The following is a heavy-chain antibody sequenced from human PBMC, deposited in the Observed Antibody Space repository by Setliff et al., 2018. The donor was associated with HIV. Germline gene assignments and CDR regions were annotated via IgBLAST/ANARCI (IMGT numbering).Heavy chain of an antibody. Sequence: NPSETLSLTCAVYGGSFSGYYWSWIRQPPGKGLEWIGWIYDSGATKYNPSLKSRATISLETSKMQFSLKLNSVSAADTAIYYCGRHGNIVVEVPAQARAFDIWGQGTMVTVS. D-gene: IGHD2-2*01. J-gene: IGHJ3*02. CDR2: IYDSGAT. V-gene: IGHV4-34*01. CDR1: GGSFSGYY. CDR3: GRHGNIVVEVPAQARAFDI.